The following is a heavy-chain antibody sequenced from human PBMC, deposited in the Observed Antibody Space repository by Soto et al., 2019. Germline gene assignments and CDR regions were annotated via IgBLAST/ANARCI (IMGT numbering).Heavy chain of an antibody. Sequence: ASVRVSCKASGYSFNDYGVTWVRQAPGQGLEWMGWISGKNGGTNYAQGLQGRVTMTTDTSTKTDYMELRSLKSDDTAVSYCARAHRITGDFDYWGQGTLVTVSS. D-gene: IGHD3-3*01. CDR3: ARAHRITGDFDY. CDR1: GYSFNDYG. J-gene: IGHJ4*02. V-gene: IGHV1-18*01. CDR2: ISGKNGGT.